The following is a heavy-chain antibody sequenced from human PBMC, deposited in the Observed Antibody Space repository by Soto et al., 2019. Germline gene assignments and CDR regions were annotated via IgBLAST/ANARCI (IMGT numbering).Heavy chain of an antibody. CDR2: ISAYNGNT. Sequence: AASVKVSCKASGYTFTSYGISWVRQAPGQGLEWMGWISAYNGNTNYAQKLQGRVTMTRDTSTSTVYMELSSLRSEDTAVYYCARPPISGHIAIFDYWGQGTLVTVSS. V-gene: IGHV1-18*01. J-gene: IGHJ4*02. CDR3: ARPPISGHIAIFDY. CDR1: GYTFTSYG. D-gene: IGHD3-9*01.